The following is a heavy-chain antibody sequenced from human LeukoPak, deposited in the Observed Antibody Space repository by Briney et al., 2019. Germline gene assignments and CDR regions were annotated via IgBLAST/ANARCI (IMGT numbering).Heavy chain of an antibody. CDR1: GYTFAMFG. D-gene: IGHD2-2*01. J-gene: IGHJ4*02. CDR2: SSAYNGDT. V-gene: IGHV1-18*03. CDR3: VRDIGECSSTSCYAPFIDY. Sequence: ASVKVSCKASGYTFAMFGISWVRQAPGQGFEWMGWSSAYNGDTKYSQRFQGRVTISADTSTNTAYMDLRSLRSDDMAVYYCVRDIGECSSTSCYAPFIDYWGQGTLVTVSS.